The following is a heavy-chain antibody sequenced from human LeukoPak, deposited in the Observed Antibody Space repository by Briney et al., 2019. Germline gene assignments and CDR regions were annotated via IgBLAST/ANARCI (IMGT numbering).Heavy chain of an antibody. CDR1: GYTFTSYY. Sequence: ASVKVSCKASGYTFTSYYMHWVRQAPGQGLEWMGWISGYNGNTNYAQRFQDRITMTVDKSTTTVYMELNSLRSDDTAVYYCARTHDFWTTRKGDYFDPWGQGTLVTVSS. J-gene: IGHJ4*02. CDR2: ISGYNGNT. D-gene: IGHD3-3*01. CDR3: ARTHDFWTTRKGDYFDP. V-gene: IGHV1-18*04.